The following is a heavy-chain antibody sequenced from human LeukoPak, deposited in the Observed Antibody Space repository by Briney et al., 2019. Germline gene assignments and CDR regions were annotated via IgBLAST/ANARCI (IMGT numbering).Heavy chain of an antibody. V-gene: IGHV1-2*02. D-gene: IGHD3-10*01. CDR1: GYTFTGYY. J-gene: IGHJ4*02. Sequence: APVKVSCKASGYTFTGYYIHWVRQAPGQGLEWMGWINPNSGGTKYAQKFQGRVTMTRDTSISTADMELSRLTFDDTAVYYCARAGYGSGSYRFDYWGQGTLVTVSS. CDR2: INPNSGGT. CDR3: ARAGYGSGSYRFDY.